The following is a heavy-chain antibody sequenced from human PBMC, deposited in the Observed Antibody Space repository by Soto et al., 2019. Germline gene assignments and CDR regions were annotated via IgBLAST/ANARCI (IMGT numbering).Heavy chain of an antibody. D-gene: IGHD6-13*01. Sequence: QVQLVESGGGVVQPGRSLRLSCEASGFTFSTYGMHWARQAPGKGLEWVAVIWYDGDNKYYADSVKGRFTISRDNSKKTVFLQMNSLRAEDTAVYHCARARSSWYSIDAVDIWGQGTMVTVSS. CDR3: ARARSSWYSIDAVDI. CDR2: IWYDGDNK. J-gene: IGHJ3*02. CDR1: GFTFSTYG. V-gene: IGHV3-33*01.